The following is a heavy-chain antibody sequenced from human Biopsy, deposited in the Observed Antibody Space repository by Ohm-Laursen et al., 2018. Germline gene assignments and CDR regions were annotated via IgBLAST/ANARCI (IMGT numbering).Heavy chain of an antibody. V-gene: IGHV1-46*01. CDR3: ARAGVGSDGTDSYYYGMDV. Sequence: ESSVKVSCKASGNTFATYHIHWVRQAPGQGLEWMGAISPSGATTSFSQKFQGRITMTRDTSTGTVYMDLNSLGSEDTAVYYCARAGVGSDGTDSYYYGMDVWGPGTTVSVSS. J-gene: IGHJ6*02. D-gene: IGHD5-24*01. CDR1: GNTFATYH. CDR2: ISPSGATT.